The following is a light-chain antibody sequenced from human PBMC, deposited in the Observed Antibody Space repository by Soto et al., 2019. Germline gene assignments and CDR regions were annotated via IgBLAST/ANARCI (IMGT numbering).Light chain of an antibody. CDR2: GAS. CDR3: LQDINYPWT. Sequence: IRMTQSPSSLSASVGDRVTITCRASQGIRNDLGWYQQKQGKPPKVLIYGASNLQSGVPPRLSGSGYGTDFAIAISSMQTEDSETYYCLQDINYPWTFGHGTKVDIK. J-gene: IGKJ1*01. V-gene: IGKV1-6*01. CDR1: QGIRND.